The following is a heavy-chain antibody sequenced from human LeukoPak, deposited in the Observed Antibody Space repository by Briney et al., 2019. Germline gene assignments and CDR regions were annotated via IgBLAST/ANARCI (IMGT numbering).Heavy chain of an antibody. J-gene: IGHJ6*02. CDR2: ISSGNTYI. V-gene: IGHV3-21*01. D-gene: IGHD3-10*01. Sequence: GGSLRLSCAASGFTFGDYSMTWVRQAPGKGLQWVSSISSGNTYIDYADSVKGRLTISRDNAKNSLYLQMNSLRADDTAVYYCARAPSFPGRDYYGMDVWGQGTTVTVSS. CDR3: ARAPSFPGRDYYGMDV. CDR1: GFTFGDYS.